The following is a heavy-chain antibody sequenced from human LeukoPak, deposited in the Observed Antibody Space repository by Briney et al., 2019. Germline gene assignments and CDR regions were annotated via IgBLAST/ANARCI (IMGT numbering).Heavy chain of an antibody. D-gene: IGHD3-22*01. CDR2: FDPEVGKT. V-gene: IGHV1-24*01. CDR1: GYTLTELS. J-gene: IGHJ4*02. Sequence: ASVKVSCKVSGYTLTELSMHWVRQAPGKGLEWMGGFDPEVGKTIYAQKFQGRVTMTEDTSTDTAYMELSSLRSEDTAVYYCAKADYYDTSGNYRGSNTDYWGQGTLVTVSS. CDR3: AKADYYDTSGNYRGSNTDY.